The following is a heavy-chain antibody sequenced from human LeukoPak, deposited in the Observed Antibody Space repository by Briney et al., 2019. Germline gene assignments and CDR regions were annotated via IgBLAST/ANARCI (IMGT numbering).Heavy chain of an antibody. D-gene: IGHD6-13*01. J-gene: IGHJ4*02. CDR2: IYYSGST. CDR1: GGSISSSSYY. V-gene: IGHV4-39*01. Sequence: SETLSLTCTVSGGSISSSSYYWGWIRQPPGKGLEWIGSIYYSGSTYYNPSLESRVTISVDTSKNQLSLKLTSVTAADTAVYYCARHGGAAGGHWGQGTLVTVSS. CDR3: ARHGGAAGGH.